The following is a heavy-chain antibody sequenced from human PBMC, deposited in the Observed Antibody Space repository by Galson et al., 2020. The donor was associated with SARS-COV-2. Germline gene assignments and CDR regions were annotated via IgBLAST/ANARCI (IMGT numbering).Heavy chain of an antibody. D-gene: IGHD3-22*01. V-gene: IGHV3-30*18. CDR2: ISYDGSNK. CDR1: GFTFSHYD. Sequence: GGSLRLSCAASGFTFSHYDIHWVRQAPGKGLEWVAVISYDGSNKYYADSVKGRFTISRDNSKNTLYLQMNSLRAEDTAVYYCAKDEGYYDSSGYGDYWGQGTLVTVSS. J-gene: IGHJ4*02. CDR3: AKDEGYYDSSGYGDY.